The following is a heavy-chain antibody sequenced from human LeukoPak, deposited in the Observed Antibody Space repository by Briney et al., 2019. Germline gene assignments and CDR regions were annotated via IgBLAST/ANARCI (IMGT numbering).Heavy chain of an antibody. CDR3: ARDREWKQYSYYYMDV. J-gene: IGHJ6*03. CDR1: GFPFINYN. CDR2: ITSSNTI. V-gene: IGHV3-69-1*01. D-gene: IGHD5-18*01. Sequence: PGGSLRLSCAASGFPFINYNMNWVRQAPGKGLEWISYITSSNTIYYAASVKGQFTISRDNAKNSLYLQMNSLRAEDTAVYFCARDREWKQYSYYYMDVWGKGTMVTVSS.